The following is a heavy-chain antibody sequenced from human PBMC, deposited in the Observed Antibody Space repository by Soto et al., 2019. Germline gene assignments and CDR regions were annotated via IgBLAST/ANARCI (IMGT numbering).Heavy chain of an antibody. J-gene: IGHJ6*02. CDR2: IIPIFGTA. CDR1: GGTFSSYA. Sequence: ASVKVSCKASGGTFSSYAISWVRQAPGQGLEWMGGIIPIFGTANYAQKFQGRVTITADESTSTAYMELSSLRSEDTAVYYCARGAIQTRYYYYYGMDVWRQGTTVTVSS. CDR3: ARGAIQTRYYYYYGMDV. V-gene: IGHV1-69*13.